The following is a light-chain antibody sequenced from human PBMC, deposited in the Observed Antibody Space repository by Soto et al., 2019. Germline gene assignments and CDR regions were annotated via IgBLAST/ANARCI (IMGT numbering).Light chain of an antibody. J-gene: IGLJ3*02. Sequence: QAVLTQPPSVSGAPGQRVTISCTGSSSNIGAGYDVHWYQQLPGTAPKLLIYGNSNRPSGGPDRFSGSKSGTSASLAITGLQAEDEADYYCQSYDSSLRVFGGGTKVTVL. CDR1: SSNIGAGYD. CDR3: QSYDSSLRV. CDR2: GNS. V-gene: IGLV1-40*01.